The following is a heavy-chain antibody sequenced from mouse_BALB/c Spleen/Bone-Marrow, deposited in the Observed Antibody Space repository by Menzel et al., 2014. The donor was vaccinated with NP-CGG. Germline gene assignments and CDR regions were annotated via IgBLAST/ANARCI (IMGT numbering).Heavy chain of an antibody. CDR3: VKSDDYYFDY. D-gene: IGHD2-4*01. V-gene: IGHV10-1*02. J-gene: IGHJ2*03. Sequence: EVKLVESGGGLVQPKGSLKLSCAASGFTYNTYAMNWVRQAPGKGLEWVARIRSKSNNYATYYADSVKDSFTISRDDSQSKLYLKMNKFKTADTAMYSCVKSDDYYFDYWGQGTSLTVSS. CDR1: GFTYNTYA. CDR2: IRSKSNNYAT.